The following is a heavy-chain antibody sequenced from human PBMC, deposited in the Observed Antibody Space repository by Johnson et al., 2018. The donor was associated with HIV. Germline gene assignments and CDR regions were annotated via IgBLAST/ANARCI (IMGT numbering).Heavy chain of an antibody. CDR3: GGSYYYDSSGYYARNAFDI. Sequence: QVQLVESGGGVVQPGGSPRLSCAASGFTFSSYGMHWVRQAPGKGLEWVAFIRYDGSNKYYADSVKGRFTISRDNSKNTLYLQMNSLRAEDTAVYYCGGSYYYDSSGYYARNAFDIWGQGTMVTVSS. V-gene: IGHV3-30*02. J-gene: IGHJ3*02. CDR1: GFTFSSYG. CDR2: IRYDGSNK. D-gene: IGHD3-22*01.